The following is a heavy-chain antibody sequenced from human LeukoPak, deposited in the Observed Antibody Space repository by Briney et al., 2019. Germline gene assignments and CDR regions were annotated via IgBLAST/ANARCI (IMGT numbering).Heavy chain of an antibody. D-gene: IGHD3-22*01. J-gene: IGHJ4*02. V-gene: IGHV3-53*01. Sequence: GGSLRLSCAASGFTVSSHYMSWVRQAPGKGLEWVSVIYTGGTTYYADSVKGRFTISRDNSKNTLYLQMNSLRAEDTAVYYCARYYYYDSSTYYHHFDYWGQGTLVTVSS. CDR3: ARYYYYDSSTYYHHFDY. CDR1: GFTVSSHY. CDR2: IYTGGTT.